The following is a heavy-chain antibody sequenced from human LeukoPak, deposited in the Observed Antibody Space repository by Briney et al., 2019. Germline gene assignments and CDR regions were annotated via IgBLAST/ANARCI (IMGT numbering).Heavy chain of an antibody. J-gene: IGHJ4*02. D-gene: IGHD2-2*01. CDR3: ARVGAYCTSTSCLDY. V-gene: IGHV1-8*03. CDR1: GYTFTSYD. CDR2: MNPNSGNT. Sequence: ASVKVSCKASGYTFTSYDINWVRQATGQGLEWMGWMNPNSGNTGYAQKFQGRVTITTDTSTSTAYMELRSLTSDDTAVYYCARVGAYCTSTSCLDYWGQGTLVTVSS.